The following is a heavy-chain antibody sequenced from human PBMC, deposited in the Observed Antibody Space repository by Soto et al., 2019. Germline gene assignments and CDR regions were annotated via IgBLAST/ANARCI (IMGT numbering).Heavy chain of an antibody. Sequence: GGSLRLSCASSGFTFSSYGMHWVRQSPGTGLEWVAVISYDGSNRYYADSVKGRFTISRDNSKNTLYLQMNSLRAEDTGVYYCAKVPTFATVGDDYWGQGTLVTVSS. J-gene: IGHJ4*02. CDR1: GFTFSSYG. V-gene: IGHV3-30*18. D-gene: IGHD4-17*01. CDR3: AKVPTFATVGDDY. CDR2: ISYDGSNR.